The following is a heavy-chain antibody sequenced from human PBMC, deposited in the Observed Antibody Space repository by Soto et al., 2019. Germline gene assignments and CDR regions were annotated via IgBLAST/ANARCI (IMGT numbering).Heavy chain of an antibody. V-gene: IGHV3-21*01. CDR1: GFTFSSYS. D-gene: IGHD3-22*01. Sequence: GGSLRLSCAASGFTFSSYSMNWVRQAPGKGLEWVSSISSSSSYIYYADSVRGRFTISRDNAKNSLYLQMNSLRAEDTAVYYCARDLRITMIVVVNDDFDIWGKGTRVTVPS. CDR3: ARDLRITMIVVVNDDFDI. CDR2: ISSSSSYI. J-gene: IGHJ3*02.